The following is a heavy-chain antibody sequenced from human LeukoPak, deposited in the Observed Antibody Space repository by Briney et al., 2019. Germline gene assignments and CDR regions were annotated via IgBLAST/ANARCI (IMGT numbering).Heavy chain of an antibody. CDR3: ARVRRDYYDSSGYYYVATPFDY. V-gene: IGHV4-59*01. Sequence: PSETLSLTCTVSGGSISSYYWSWIRQPPGKGLEWIGYIYYSGSTNYNPSLKSRVTISVDTSKNQFSLKLSSVTAADTAVYYCARVRRDYYDSSGYYYVATPFDYWGQGTLVTVSS. D-gene: IGHD3-22*01. CDR2: IYYSGST. CDR1: GGSISSYY. J-gene: IGHJ4*02.